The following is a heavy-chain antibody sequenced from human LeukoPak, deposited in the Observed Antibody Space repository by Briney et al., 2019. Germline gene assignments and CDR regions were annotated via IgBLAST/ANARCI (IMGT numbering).Heavy chain of an antibody. Sequence: SETLSLTCAVYGGSFSGYYWSWIRQPPGKGLEWVGEINHSGSTNYNPSLKSRVTISVDTSKNQFSLKLSSVTAADTAVYYCARDRYWGQGTLVTVSS. J-gene: IGHJ4*02. CDR1: GGSFSGYY. CDR2: INHSGST. V-gene: IGHV4-34*01. CDR3: ARDRY.